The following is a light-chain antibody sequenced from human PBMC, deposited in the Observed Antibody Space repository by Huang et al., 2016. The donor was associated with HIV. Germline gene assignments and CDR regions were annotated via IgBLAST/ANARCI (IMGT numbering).Light chain of an antibody. V-gene: IGKV2-30*01. J-gene: IGKJ1*01. CDR1: QSLVYGDGNIY. Sequence: DVLLTQSPLSLPVTLGQPAFITCKSNQSLVYGDGNIYLNWFHQRPGHSPRRLIYKLSNRDSGVPDRFSAGGSGTDFTLWISEVEAEDVGDYYCMQAYHGAATFGQGTRVDIK. CDR3: MQAYHGAAT. CDR2: KLS.